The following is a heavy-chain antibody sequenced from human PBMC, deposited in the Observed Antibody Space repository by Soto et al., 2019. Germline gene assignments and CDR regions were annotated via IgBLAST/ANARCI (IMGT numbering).Heavy chain of an antibody. V-gene: IGHV1-58*01. CDR3: AADTFDSSGVPPWGV. D-gene: IGHD6-19*01. Sequence: SVKVSCKASGFTFTSSAVQWVRQARGQRLEWIGWIVVGSGNTNYAQKFQERVTITRDMSTSTAYMELSSLRSEDTAVYYCAADTFDSSGVPPWGVWGKGTRVTVPS. CDR2: IVVGSGNT. CDR1: GFTFTSSA. J-gene: IGHJ6*04.